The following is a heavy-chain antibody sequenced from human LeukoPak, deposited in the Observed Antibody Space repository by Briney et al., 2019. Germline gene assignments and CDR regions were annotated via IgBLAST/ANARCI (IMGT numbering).Heavy chain of an antibody. CDR2: MNPNSGNT. Sequence: GASVKVSCKASGYTFTSYDINWVRQATGQGLEWMGWMNPNSGNTGYAQKFQGRATMTRNTSISTAYMELSSLRSEDTAVYYCAKDHSGWYTGDMDYWGQGTLVTVSS. CDR1: GYTFTSYD. CDR3: AKDHSGWYTGDMDY. V-gene: IGHV1-8*01. J-gene: IGHJ4*02. D-gene: IGHD6-19*01.